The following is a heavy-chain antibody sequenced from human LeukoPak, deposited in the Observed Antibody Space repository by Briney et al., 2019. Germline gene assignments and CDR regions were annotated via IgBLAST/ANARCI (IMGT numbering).Heavy chain of an antibody. J-gene: IGHJ4*02. V-gene: IGHV3-48*01. CDR2: ISSSSSTM. CDR1: GFTFSSYS. D-gene: IGHD1-26*01. CDR3: AKSGPRAPADY. Sequence: PGGSLRLSCAASGFTFSSYSMNWVRQAPGKGLEWVSYISSSSSTMYYADSVKGRFTISRDNAKNSLYLQMNSLRAEDTAVYYCAKSGPRAPADYWGQGTLVTVSS.